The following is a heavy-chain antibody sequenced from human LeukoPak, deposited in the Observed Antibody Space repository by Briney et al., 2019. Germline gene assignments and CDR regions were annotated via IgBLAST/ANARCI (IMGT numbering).Heavy chain of an antibody. J-gene: IGHJ4*02. V-gene: IGHV4-34*01. CDR2: INHSGST. D-gene: IGHD1-26*01. CDR3: SRESGPYSPFGH. Sequence: SETLSLTCAVYGGSFSGYCWSWIRQPPGKGLEWIGEINHSGSTNYNPSLKSRVTMSLGESKNHLSLTLTSVTAADTAIYYCSRESGPYSPFGHWGQGILVTVTT. CDR1: GGSFSGYC.